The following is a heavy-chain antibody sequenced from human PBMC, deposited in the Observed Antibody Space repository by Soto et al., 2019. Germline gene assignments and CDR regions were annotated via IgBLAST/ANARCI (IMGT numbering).Heavy chain of an antibody. CDR1: GFTCSDYY. J-gene: IGHJ4*02. CDR2: ISSSSSYT. D-gene: IGHD1-26*01. CDR3: AREGLGVVGATIISD. V-gene: IGHV3-11*05. Sequence: GGSLRLSCAASGFTCSDYYGSWIRQALGKGLEWVSYISSSSSYTNYADSVKGRFTLSRDNAKNSLYLQMNSLRAEDTAVYYCAREGLGVVGATIISDWGQGTLVTVSS.